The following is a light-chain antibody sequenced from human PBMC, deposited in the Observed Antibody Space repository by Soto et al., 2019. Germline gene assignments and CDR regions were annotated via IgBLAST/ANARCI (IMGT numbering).Light chain of an antibody. J-gene: IGLJ3*02. V-gene: IGLV1-47*02. CDR2: SNN. CDR3: AAWDDSLSVWV. Sequence: QSVLTQPPSASGTPGQRVTISCSGSGSNIGSNYVYWYQQLPGTAPKLLIYSNNQRPSGVPDRFSGSKSGTSASLAISGLRSEDEADYYCAAWDDSLSVWVFGGGTKLTVL. CDR1: GSNIGSNY.